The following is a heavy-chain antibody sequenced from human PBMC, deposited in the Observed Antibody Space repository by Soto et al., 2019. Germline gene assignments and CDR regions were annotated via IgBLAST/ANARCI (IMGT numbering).Heavy chain of an antibody. D-gene: IGHD1-1*01. V-gene: IGHV4-59*01. Sequence: PSETLSLTCTVSGGSISSYYWSWIRQPPGKGLEWIGYIYYSGSTNYNPSLKSRVTISVDTSKNQFSLKLSSVTAADTAVYYCARGARGWNVLYQYGMDVWGQGTTVTVSS. CDR1: GGSISSYY. CDR3: ARGARGWNVLYQYGMDV. CDR2: IYYSGST. J-gene: IGHJ6*02.